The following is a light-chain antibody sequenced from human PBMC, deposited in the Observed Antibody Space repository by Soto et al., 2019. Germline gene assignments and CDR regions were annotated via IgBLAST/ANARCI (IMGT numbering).Light chain of an antibody. CDR1: SSDIGGYNF. CDR2: DVR. J-gene: IGLJ1*01. CDR3: NSYRTISTYV. V-gene: IGLV2-14*01. Sequence: QSALTQPASVSGSPGQSITISCTGTSSDIGGYNFVSWYQQHPGKAPKLLIYDVRNRPSGVSNRFSGSKSGNTASLTISGLQAEDEADYYCNSYRTISTYVFVPGTKVTVL.